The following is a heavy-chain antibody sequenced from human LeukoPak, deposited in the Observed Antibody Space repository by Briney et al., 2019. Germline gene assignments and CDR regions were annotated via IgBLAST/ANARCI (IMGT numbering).Heavy chain of an antibody. CDR3: VGSLEWLLYGWFDP. Sequence: SETLSLTCTVSGGSISSYYWSWIRQPPGKGLEWIGYIYYSGSTNYNPSLKSRVTISVDTSKNQFSLKLSSVTAADTAVYYCVGSLEWLLYGWFDPWGQGTLVTVSS. J-gene: IGHJ5*02. CDR2: IYYSGST. D-gene: IGHD3-3*01. CDR1: GGSISSYY. V-gene: IGHV4-59*01.